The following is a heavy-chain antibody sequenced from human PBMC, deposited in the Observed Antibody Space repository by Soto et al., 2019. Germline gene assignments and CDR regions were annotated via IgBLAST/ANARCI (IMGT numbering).Heavy chain of an antibody. CDR1: GYTFTSYG. V-gene: IGHV1-18*04. CDR3: AREGYSSSWYFGGNWFDP. J-gene: IGHJ5*02. Sequence: ASVKVSCKASGYTFTSYGISWVRQAPGQGLEWMGWISAYNGNTNYAQKLQGRVTMTTDTSTSTAYMELRSLRSDDTAVYYCAREGYSSSWYFGGNWFDPWGQGTLVTV. D-gene: IGHD6-13*01. CDR2: ISAYNGNT.